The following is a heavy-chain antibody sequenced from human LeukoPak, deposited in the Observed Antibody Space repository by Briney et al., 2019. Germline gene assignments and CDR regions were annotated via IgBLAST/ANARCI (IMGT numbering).Heavy chain of an antibody. CDR1: GFTVSSNY. CDR3: ARGSSWFGEFRWWYMDV. V-gene: IGHV3-53*01. J-gene: IGHJ6*03. CDR2: IYSGGST. Sequence: GGSLRLSCAASGFTVSSNYMSWVRQAPGKGLEWVSVIYSGGSTYYVDSVEGRFIISRDNSKNTVYLQMNRLRAEDTAVYYCARGSSWFGEFRWWYMDVWGKGTTVTISS. D-gene: IGHD3-10*01.